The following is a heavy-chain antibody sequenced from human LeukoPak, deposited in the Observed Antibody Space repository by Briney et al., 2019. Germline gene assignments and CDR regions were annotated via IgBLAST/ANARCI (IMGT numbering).Heavy chain of an antibody. J-gene: IGHJ4*02. V-gene: IGHV4-39*01. CDR1: GFTFSSFE. CDR3: ARLPPTESSGWGRPFDY. Sequence: GSLRLSCAASGFTFSSFERNWVRQPPGKGLEWIGSVYDSGSTYYNPSLKSRVTISVDTSKNQFSLKLSSVTAADTAVFYCARLPPTESSGWGRPFDYWGQGTLVTVSS. CDR2: VYDSGST. D-gene: IGHD6-19*01.